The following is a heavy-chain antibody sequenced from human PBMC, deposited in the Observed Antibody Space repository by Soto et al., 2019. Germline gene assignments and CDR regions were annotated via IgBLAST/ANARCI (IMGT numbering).Heavy chain of an antibody. V-gene: IGHV4-59*01. J-gene: IGHJ4*02. CDR3: ASWSSGWYGDY. D-gene: IGHD6-19*01. Sequence: PSETLSLICTVSGGSISSYYWSWIRQPPGKGLEWIGYIYYSGSTNYNPSLKSRVTISVDTSKNQFSLKLSSVTAADTAVYYCASWSSGWYGDYWGQGTLVTVSS. CDR2: IYYSGST. CDR1: GGSISSYY.